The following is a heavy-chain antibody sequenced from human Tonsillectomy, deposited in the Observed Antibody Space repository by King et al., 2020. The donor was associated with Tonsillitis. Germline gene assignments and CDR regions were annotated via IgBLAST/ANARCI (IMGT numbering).Heavy chain of an antibody. CDR2: IYPGDSDT. CDR1: GYYFSTYY. V-gene: IGHV5-51*01. Sequence: QLVQFGAEVKKPGESLKISRKGSGYYFSTYYIGWVRQKPGKGLEWMGIIYPGDSDTRYSPSFQGQVTFSADKSINTAYLQWRGLKASDTAMYYCARRPFCTTTTCFNNFDYWGQGTLVTVSS. D-gene: IGHD2-2*01. J-gene: IGHJ4*02. CDR3: ARRPFCTTTTCFNNFDY.